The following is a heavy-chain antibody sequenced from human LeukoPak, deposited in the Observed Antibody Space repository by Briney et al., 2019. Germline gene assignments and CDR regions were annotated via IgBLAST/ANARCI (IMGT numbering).Heavy chain of an antibody. V-gene: IGHV3-23*01. CDR2: INRPPDST. CDR3: ARGGRGSAAVVAPRSFDI. Sequence: GGSLRLSCAASGFTFSSYSMAWVRRAPGKGLEWVSGINRPPDSTFAADSVKGRFIISRDISKNTLYLQMNSLRAEDSALYYCARGGRGSAAVVAPRSFDIWGQGTMVTVSS. CDR1: GFTFSSYS. D-gene: IGHD3-22*01. J-gene: IGHJ3*02.